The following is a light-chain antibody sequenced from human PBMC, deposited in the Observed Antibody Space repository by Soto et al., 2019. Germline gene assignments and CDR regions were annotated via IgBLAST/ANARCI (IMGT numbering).Light chain of an antibody. CDR3: QQGSNSPPWIT. CDR2: DAS. J-gene: IGKJ5*01. CDR1: QSVSSSY. V-gene: IGKV3D-20*02. Sequence: EIVLTQSPGTLSLSPGERVTLSCRASQSVSSSYLAWYQQKPGQAPRLLIYDASNRATGIPARFSGSGSGTESTLTISSLEPEDSAVYYCQQGSNSPPWITFGHLRQLEVK.